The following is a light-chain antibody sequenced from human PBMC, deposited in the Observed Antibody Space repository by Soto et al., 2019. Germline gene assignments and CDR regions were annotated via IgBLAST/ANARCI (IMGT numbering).Light chain of an antibody. J-gene: IGKJ1*01. CDR3: QQYHYQGT. Sequence: VMTQSPATLSVSPGERATLSCTASQSINSNLAWYQQKSGQAPSLLIYAASTRAAGVPARFSGSGSGTEFTLAISSLQSEDSAVYYCQQYHYQGTFGQGTKVDIK. CDR2: AAS. V-gene: IGKV3-15*01. CDR1: QSINSN.